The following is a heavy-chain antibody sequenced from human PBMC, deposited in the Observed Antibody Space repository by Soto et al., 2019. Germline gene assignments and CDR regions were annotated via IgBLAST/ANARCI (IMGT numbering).Heavy chain of an antibody. CDR3: AKEIYHYYYYLDV. V-gene: IGHV3-30*18. CDR2: ISYDGSNK. Sequence: QVQLVESGGGVVQPGRSLRLSCAASGFTFSSYGMHWVRQAPGKGLEWVAVISYDGSNKYYADCVKGRFTIPSDNSRNTLYLQMNSLRAEDTAVYYCAKEIYHYYYYLDVWGKGTTVTVSS. J-gene: IGHJ6*03. CDR1: GFTFSSYG.